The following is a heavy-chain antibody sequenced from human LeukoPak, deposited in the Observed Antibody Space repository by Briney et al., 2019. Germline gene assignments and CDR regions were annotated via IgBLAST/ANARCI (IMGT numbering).Heavy chain of an antibody. V-gene: IGHV4-39*01. Sequence: PPETLSLTCTVSGGSISSSSYYWGWIRQPPGKGLEWIGSIYYSGSTYYNPSLKSRVTISVDASKNQFSLKLSSVTAADTAVYYCARGSSGSEGFDPWGQGTLVTVSS. D-gene: IGHD6-19*01. CDR2: IYYSGST. J-gene: IGHJ5*02. CDR1: GGSISSSSYY. CDR3: ARGSSGSEGFDP.